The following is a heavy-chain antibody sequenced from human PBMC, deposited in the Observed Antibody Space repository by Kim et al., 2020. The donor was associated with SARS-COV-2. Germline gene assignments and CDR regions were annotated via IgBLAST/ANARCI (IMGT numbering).Heavy chain of an antibody. Sequence: GGSLRLSCAASGFTFSSYDMTWVRQAPGKGLEWVAGISGSGGSTYYADSGKGRFTISRDNSKNTLYLQMNSLRAEDTAVYYCAKTPSSSGDYWGQGTLVTVSS. V-gene: IGHV3-23*01. CDR2: ISGSGGST. CDR1: GFTFSSYD. J-gene: IGHJ4*02. D-gene: IGHD6-13*01. CDR3: AKTPSSSGDY.